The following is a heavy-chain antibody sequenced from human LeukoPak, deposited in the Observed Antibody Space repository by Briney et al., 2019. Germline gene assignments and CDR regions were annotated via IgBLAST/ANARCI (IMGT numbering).Heavy chain of an antibody. CDR2: ISGSGGST. Sequence: GGSLRLSCAASGFTFSSYAMSWVRQAPGKGLEWVSAISGSGGSTYYADSVKGRFTISRDNSKNTLYLQMNNLRAEDTAVYYCAKDPHYDILTGYCNWGQGTLVTVSS. J-gene: IGHJ4*02. D-gene: IGHD3-9*01. V-gene: IGHV3-23*01. CDR3: AKDPHYDILTGYCN. CDR1: GFTFSSYA.